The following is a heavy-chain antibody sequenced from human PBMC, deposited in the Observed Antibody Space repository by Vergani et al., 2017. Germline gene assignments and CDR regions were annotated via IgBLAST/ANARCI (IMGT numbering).Heavy chain of an antibody. CDR3: ATKPRRQWLVLKGAFVI. CDR1: GYTFTDYY. Sequence: EVQLVQSGAEVKKPGATVKISCKVSGYTFTDYYMHWVQQAPGKGLEWMGLVDPEDGETIYAEKFQGRVTITADTSTDTAYMELSSLRSEDTAVYYCATKPRRQWLVLKGAFVIWGQGTMVTVSS. D-gene: IGHD6-19*01. CDR2: VDPEDGET. V-gene: IGHV1-69-2*01. J-gene: IGHJ3*02.